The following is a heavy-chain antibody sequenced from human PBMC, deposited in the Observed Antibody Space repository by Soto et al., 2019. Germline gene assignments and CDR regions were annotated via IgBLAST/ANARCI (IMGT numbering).Heavy chain of an antibody. J-gene: IGHJ4*02. CDR2: IYYSGST. Sequence: TPFPTCNHSGSSIRTVGFYPGWIRRHPRKGLEWIEYIYYSGSTYYNPSLKSRVTISVDTSKNQLSLKLSSVTAADTAMYYCARSYDSSGYYYAGLDCWGQGTRVTVS. V-gene: IGHV4-31*03. CDR1: GSSIRTVGFY. CDR3: ARSYDSSGYYYAGLDC. D-gene: IGHD3-22*01.